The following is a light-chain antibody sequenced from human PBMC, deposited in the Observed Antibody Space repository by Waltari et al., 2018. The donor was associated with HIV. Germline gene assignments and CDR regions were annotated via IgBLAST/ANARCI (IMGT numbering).Light chain of an antibody. V-gene: IGKV3-20*01. CDR2: GAS. CDR1: QRVANSF. J-gene: IGKJ2*01. CDR3: LQYGNSPKT. Sequence: TVLTQSPDTLSLSPGDRATLSCRASQRVANSFLAWYQHRPGQAPRPLIHGASNRASGIPDRFSGSGSETDFTLSISGLEPEDFAVYYCLQYGNSPKTFGQGTKLEIK.